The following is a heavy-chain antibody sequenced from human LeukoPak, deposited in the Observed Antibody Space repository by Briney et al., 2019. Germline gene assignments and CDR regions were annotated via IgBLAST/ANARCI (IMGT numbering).Heavy chain of an antibody. CDR2: INHSGST. Sequence: SETLSLTCAVYGGSFSGYYWSWIRQPPGKGLEWIGEINHSGSTNYNPSLKSRVTISVDTSKNQFSLKLSSVTAADTAVYYCARGAGGPRDNYYYYHMDVWGKGTTVTVSS. J-gene: IGHJ6*03. D-gene: IGHD2-15*01. CDR1: GGSFSGYY. CDR3: ARGAGGPRDNYYYYHMDV. V-gene: IGHV4-34*01.